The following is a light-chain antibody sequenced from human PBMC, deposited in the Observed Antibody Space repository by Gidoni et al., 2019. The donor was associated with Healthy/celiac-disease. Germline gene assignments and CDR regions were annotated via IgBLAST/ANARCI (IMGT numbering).Light chain of an antibody. Sequence: IQMTQSPSSLSASVGDRVTITCRGSQSISSYLNWYQQKPGKAPKLLIYAASSLQSGGPSRFSGSGSGTDFTLTISSLQPEDFATYYCQQSYSTPLTFGGGTKVEIK. J-gene: IGKJ4*01. V-gene: IGKV1-39*01. CDR2: AAS. CDR1: QSISSY. CDR3: QQSYSTPLT.